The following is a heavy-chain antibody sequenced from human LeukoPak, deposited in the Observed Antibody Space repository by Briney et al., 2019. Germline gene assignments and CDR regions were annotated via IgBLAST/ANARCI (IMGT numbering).Heavy chain of an antibody. D-gene: IGHD3-10*01. CDR2: ISAYNGNT. J-gene: IGHJ5*02. V-gene: IGHV1-18*01. CDR3: ARDMIWFGESGVLFDP. CDR1: GYTFTSYG. Sequence: ASVKVSCKASGYTFTSYGISWVRQAPGQGLEWMGWISAYNGNTNYAQKLQGRVTMTTDTSTSTAYMELRSLRSDDTAVYYCARDMIWFGESGVLFDPWGQGTLVTVSS.